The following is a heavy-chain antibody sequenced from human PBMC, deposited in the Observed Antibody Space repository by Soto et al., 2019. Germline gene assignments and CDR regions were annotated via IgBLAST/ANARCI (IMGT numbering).Heavy chain of an antibody. CDR2: ISSSSSTI. D-gene: IGHD4-4*01. Sequence: EVPLVESGGGLVQPGGSLRLSCAASGFTFSSYSMNWVRQAPGQGLEWVSYISSSSSTIYYADSVKGRFTISRDNAKNSLYLLMDSLRDEDTAVDYCARDRDDSNLRYYFDYWGQGSLVTVSS. CDR3: ARDRDDSNLRYYFDY. CDR1: GFTFSSYS. V-gene: IGHV3-48*02. J-gene: IGHJ4*02.